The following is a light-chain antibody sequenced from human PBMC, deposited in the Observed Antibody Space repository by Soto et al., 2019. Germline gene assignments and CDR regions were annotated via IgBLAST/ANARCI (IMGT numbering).Light chain of an antibody. CDR1: SSDVGGYNY. V-gene: IGLV2-14*01. CDR2: YVS. J-gene: IGLJ1*01. Sequence: QSALTQPASVSGSPGQSITISCTGTSSDVGGYNYVSWYQHLPGKAPKLIIYYVSNRPSGVSDRFSGSKSGNTASLTISGLQAEDEADCYCSSHASSRTLVFGLGTKVT. CDR3: SSHASSRTLV.